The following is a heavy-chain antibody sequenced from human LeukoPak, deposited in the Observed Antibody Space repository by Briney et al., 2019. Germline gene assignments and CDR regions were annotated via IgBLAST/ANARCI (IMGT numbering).Heavy chain of an antibody. J-gene: IGHJ4*02. CDR2: MNPNSGNT. Sequence: ASVKVSCKASGYTFTSYDINWVRQATGQGLEWMGWMNPNSGNTGYAQKFQGRVTMTRNTSISTAYMELSSLRSEDTAVYYCARSRLWYQLPTDWGQGTLVTVSS. D-gene: IGHD2-2*01. CDR1: GYTFTSYD. CDR3: ARSRLWYQLPTD. V-gene: IGHV1-8*01.